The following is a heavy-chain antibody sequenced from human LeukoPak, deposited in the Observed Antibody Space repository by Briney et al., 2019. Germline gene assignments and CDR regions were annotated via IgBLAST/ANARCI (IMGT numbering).Heavy chain of an antibody. V-gene: IGHV1-69*04. Sequence: SVKVSCKASGGTFSSYAISWVRQAPGQGLEWMGRIIPILGIANYAQKFQGRVTITADKSTSTAYMELSSLRSEDTAVYYCASNDNHHQLIVATNFHYFDYWGQGTLVTVSS. CDR1: GGTFSSYA. D-gene: IGHD5-12*01. CDR3: ASNDNHHQLIVATNFHYFDY. J-gene: IGHJ4*02. CDR2: IIPILGIA.